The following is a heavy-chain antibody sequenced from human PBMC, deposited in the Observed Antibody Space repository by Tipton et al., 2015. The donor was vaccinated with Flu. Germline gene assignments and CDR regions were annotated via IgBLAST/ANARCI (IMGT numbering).Heavy chain of an antibody. Sequence: QVQLVQSGAEVKKPGASVKVSCKASGYTFTSYGFSWVRQAPGQGLEWMGWISAYNGNTNYAQKLQGRVTMTTDTSTSTAYMELRSLRSDDTAVYYCARSRDITMVQGVSYGMDVWGQGTTVTVSS. CDR2: ISAYNGNT. V-gene: IGHV1-18*01. CDR3: ARSRDITMVQGVSYGMDV. J-gene: IGHJ6*02. D-gene: IGHD3-10*01. CDR1: GYTFTSYG.